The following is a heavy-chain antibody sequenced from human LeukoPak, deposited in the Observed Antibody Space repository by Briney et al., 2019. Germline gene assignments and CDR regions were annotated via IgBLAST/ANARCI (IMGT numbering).Heavy chain of an antibody. D-gene: IGHD3-10*01. J-gene: IGHJ3*02. Sequence: GGSLRLPCAASGFTFSGYEMNWVRQAPGKGLEWISFISSSGNSIYYADSVKGRFTVSRDNAKNSLYLQMNSLRADDTAVYYCARDIWFGELVAGALDIWGQGTMVTVSS. CDR3: ARDIWFGELVAGALDI. CDR2: ISSSGNSI. CDR1: GFTFSGYE. V-gene: IGHV3-48*03.